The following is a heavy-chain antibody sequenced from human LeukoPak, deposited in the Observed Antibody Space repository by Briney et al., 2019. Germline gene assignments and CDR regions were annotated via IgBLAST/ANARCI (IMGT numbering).Heavy chain of an antibody. CDR1: GYTFTGYY. V-gene: IGHV1-2*02. Sequence: ASVKVSCKASGYTFTGYYMHWVRQAPGQGLEWMGWINPNSGGTNYAQKFQGRVTMTRDTSISTAYMELSRLRSDDTAVYYCARDHYSYYGSGSYCYWGQGTLVTVSS. D-gene: IGHD3-10*01. CDR2: INPNSGGT. CDR3: ARDHYSYYGSGSYCY. J-gene: IGHJ4*02.